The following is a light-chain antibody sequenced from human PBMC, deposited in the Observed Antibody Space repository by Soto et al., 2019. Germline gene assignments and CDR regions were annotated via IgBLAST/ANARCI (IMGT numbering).Light chain of an antibody. CDR1: QSVSSN. J-gene: IGKJ4*01. Sequence: EIGMTQSPATLSVAPGERATLSCRASQSVSSNLAWYQQKPGQAPRLLIYGASTRATGIPARFSGSGSGTEFTLTISSLQSEDFAVYYCQQYNNWPPPTFGGGTKVEIK. V-gene: IGKV3-15*01. CDR3: QQYNNWPPPT. CDR2: GAS.